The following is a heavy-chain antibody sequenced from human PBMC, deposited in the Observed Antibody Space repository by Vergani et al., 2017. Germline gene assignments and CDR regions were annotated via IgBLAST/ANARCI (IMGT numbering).Heavy chain of an antibody. CDR1: GDSVSSNSAA. J-gene: IGHJ1*01. V-gene: IGHV6-1*01. CDR3: ARGYCSGGSCRLEYFQH. Sequence: QVQLQQSGPGLVKPSQTLSLTCAISGDSVSSNSAAWNWIRQSPSRGLEWLGRTYYRSKWYNDYAVSVKSRITINPDTSKNQFSLQLNSATPEDTAVYYCARGYCSGGSCRLEYFQHWGQGTLVTVSS. D-gene: IGHD2-15*01. CDR2: TYYRSKWYN.